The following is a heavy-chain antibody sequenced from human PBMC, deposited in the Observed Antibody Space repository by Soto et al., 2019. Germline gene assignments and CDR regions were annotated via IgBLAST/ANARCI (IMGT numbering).Heavy chain of an antibody. CDR2: INHSGST. CDR3: ARGLFVAPNYDSSGYAFDY. J-gene: IGHJ4*02. CDR1: GGSFSGYY. Sequence: SETLSLTCAVYGGSFSGYYWSWIRQPPGKGLEWIGEINHSGSTNYNPSLKSRVTISVDTSKNQFSLKLSSVTAADTAVYYCARGLFVAPNYDSSGYAFDYWGQGTLVTVSS. D-gene: IGHD3-22*01. V-gene: IGHV4-34*01.